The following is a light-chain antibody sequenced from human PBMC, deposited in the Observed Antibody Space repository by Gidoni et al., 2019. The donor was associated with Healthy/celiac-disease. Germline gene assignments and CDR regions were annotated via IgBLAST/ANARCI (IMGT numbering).Light chain of an antibody. CDR2: AAY. CDR1: QAISTY. V-gene: IGKV1-9*01. Sequence: DIQLTQSPSFFSASVGDRVTITCRASQAISTYLAWYQQQPGKAPKLLIYAAYTLQSGVPSRFSGSGSGTEFTLTISSLQPEDFATYYCQQLNSYPPYTFGQGTKLDIK. CDR3: QQLNSYPPYT. J-gene: IGKJ2*01.